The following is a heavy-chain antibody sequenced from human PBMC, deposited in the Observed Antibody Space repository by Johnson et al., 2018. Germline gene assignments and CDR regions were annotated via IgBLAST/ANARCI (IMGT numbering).Heavy chain of an antibody. CDR2: LIPIFGTA. J-gene: IGHJ1*01. CDR1: GGTFSSYA. V-gene: IGHV1-69*12. D-gene: IGHD6-6*01. Sequence: QVQLVQSGAEVKKPGSSVKVSCKASGGTFSSYAISWVRQAPGQGLEWMGGLIPIFGTANYAQKFQGRVTFTADESTSTAYMELSSLRSGDTAGYYCSGGVGEGYGSSGNAEYCRHWGQGTRVAVSS. CDR3: SGGVGEGYGSSGNAEYCRH.